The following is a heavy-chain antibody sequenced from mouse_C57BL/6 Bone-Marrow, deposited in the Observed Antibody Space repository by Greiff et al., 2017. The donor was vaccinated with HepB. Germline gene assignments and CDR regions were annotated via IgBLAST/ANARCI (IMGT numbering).Heavy chain of an antibody. V-gene: IGHV1-55*01. J-gene: IGHJ3*01. CDR2: IYPGSCST. CDR3: AREGTAQAVSFAY. D-gene: IGHD3-2*02. Sequence: QVQLQQPGAELVKPGASVKMSCKASGYTFTSYWITWVKQRPGQGLEWLGDIYPGSCSTNYNEKFKSKATLTVDTSSSTAYMQLSSLTSEDSAVYYCAREGTAQAVSFAYWGQGTLVTVSA. CDR1: GYTFTSYW.